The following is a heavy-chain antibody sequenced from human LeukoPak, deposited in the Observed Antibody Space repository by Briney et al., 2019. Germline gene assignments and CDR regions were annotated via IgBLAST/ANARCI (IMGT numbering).Heavy chain of an antibody. J-gene: IGHJ3*02. V-gene: IGHV4-59*08. CDR2: IYYSGST. Sequence: SETLSLTCTVSGGSISSYYGSWIRQPPGKGLEWIGYIYYSGSTNYNPSLKSRVTISVDTSKNQFSLKLSSVTAADTAVYYCARYYYDSSGYSDAFDIWGQGTMVTVSS. D-gene: IGHD3-22*01. CDR3: ARYYYDSSGYSDAFDI. CDR1: GGSISSYY.